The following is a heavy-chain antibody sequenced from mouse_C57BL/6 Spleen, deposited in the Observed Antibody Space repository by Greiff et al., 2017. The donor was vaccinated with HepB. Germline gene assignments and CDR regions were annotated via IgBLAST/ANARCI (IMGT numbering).Heavy chain of an antibody. J-gene: IGHJ3*01. CDR1: GYTFTDYE. V-gene: IGHV1-15*01. CDR3: TRPGYYDYDVAWFAY. D-gene: IGHD2-4*01. CDR2: IDPETGGT. Sequence: VQLQQSGAELVRPGASVTLSCKASGYTFTDYEMHWVKQTPVHGLEWIGAIDPETGGTAYNQKFKGKAILTADKSSSTAYMELRSLTSEDSAVYYCTRPGYYDYDVAWFAYWGQGTLVTVAA.